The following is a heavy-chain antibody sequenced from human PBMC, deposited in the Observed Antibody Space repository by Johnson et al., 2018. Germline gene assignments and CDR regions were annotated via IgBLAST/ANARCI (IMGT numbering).Heavy chain of an antibody. Sequence: VQLVQSGGGLVQXGGSLRLSCAASGFTVSSNYMSWVRQAPGKGLEWVSVIYSGGSTYYADSVKGRFTISRDNSKNTLYLQMNSLRAEDTAVYYCARGRTKYYDILTGYYSYYYYMDVWGKGTTVTVSS. CDR2: IYSGGST. D-gene: IGHD3-9*01. V-gene: IGHV3-66*02. J-gene: IGHJ6*03. CDR1: GFTVSSNY. CDR3: ARGRTKYYDILTGYYSYYYYMDV.